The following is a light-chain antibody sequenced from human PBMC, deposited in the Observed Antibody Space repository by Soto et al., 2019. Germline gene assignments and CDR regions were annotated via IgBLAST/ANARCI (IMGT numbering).Light chain of an antibody. CDR2: GAS. J-gene: IGKJ1*01. V-gene: IGKV3-20*01. CDR3: QQYGSSPPRT. CDR1: QSVSNYF. Sequence: EIVMTHSPGILSLAPGERSTLAGRASQSVSNYFLAWYQQKPGQAPRLLIYGASTRATDVPDRFSGSGSGADFTLSISRLEPEDFAVYYCQQYGSSPPRTFGQGTKVDI.